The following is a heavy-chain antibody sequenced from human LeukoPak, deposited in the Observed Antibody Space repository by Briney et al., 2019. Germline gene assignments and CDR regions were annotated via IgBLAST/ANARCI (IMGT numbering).Heavy chain of an antibody. CDR2: IRYDGNDK. Sequence: GGSLRLSCAASGFTFGSYGMHWVRQAPDKGLEWVAFIRYDGNDKFYADSVKGRFTISRDNSKNTLYLQMNSLRAEDTAVYYCAKAYCSSTGCSTDLYFQHWGQGTLVTVSS. CDR3: AKAYCSSTGCSTDLYFQH. J-gene: IGHJ1*01. CDR1: GFTFGSYG. V-gene: IGHV3-30*02. D-gene: IGHD2-2*02.